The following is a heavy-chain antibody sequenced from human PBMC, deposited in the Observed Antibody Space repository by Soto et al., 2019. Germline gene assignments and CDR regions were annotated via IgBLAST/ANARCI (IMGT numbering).Heavy chain of an antibody. CDR2: IIPILGIE. CDR3: ARGGDGSGDPAGYNWFDP. Sequence: QVQLVQSGAEVKKPGSSVKVSCKASGGTFSSYTISWVRQAPGQGLEWMGRIIPILGIENYAQKFQGRVTMAADKSASTAYVELSSLRSEDTAVYYCARGGDGSGDPAGYNWFDPWGEGTLVTVSS. J-gene: IGHJ5*02. CDR1: GGTFSSYT. D-gene: IGHD3-22*01. V-gene: IGHV1-69*02.